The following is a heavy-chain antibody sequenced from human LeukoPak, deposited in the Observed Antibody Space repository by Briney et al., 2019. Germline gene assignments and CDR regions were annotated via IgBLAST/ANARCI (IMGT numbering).Heavy chain of an antibody. CDR3: ARAQQLPHYYYYYGMDV. CDR2: ISSSGSTI. J-gene: IGHJ6*02. Sequence: PGGSLRLSCASSGFTFSDYYMSWIRQAPGKGLEWVSYISSSGSTIYYADSVKGRFTISRDNAKNPLYLQMNSLRAEDTAVYYCARAQQLPHYYYYYGMDVWGQGTTVTVSS. V-gene: IGHV3-11*01. D-gene: IGHD6-13*01. CDR1: GFTFSDYY.